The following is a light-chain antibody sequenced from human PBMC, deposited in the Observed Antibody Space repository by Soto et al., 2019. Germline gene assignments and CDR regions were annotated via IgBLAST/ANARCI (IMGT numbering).Light chain of an antibody. Sequence: EIVLTQSPATLSLSPGNRATLSCRASESVSRYLAWYQQKPGQAPRLLIYDASNRATGIPARFSGSGSGTDFTLTITSLEPEDFAVYYCQQSSNWPSTFGGGTKVDIK. CDR2: DAS. J-gene: IGKJ4*01. V-gene: IGKV3-11*01. CDR1: ESVSRY. CDR3: QQSSNWPST.